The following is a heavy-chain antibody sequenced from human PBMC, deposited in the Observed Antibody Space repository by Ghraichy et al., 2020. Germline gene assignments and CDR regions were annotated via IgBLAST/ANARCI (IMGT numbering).Heavy chain of an antibody. CDR1: GGSISSGGYY. Sequence: SETLSLTCTVSGGSISSGGYYWSWIRQHPGKGLEWIGHIYYSGGTYYNPSLKTRVTISVDTSRNQFSLKLSSVTAADTAVYYCARENRSGYATYYFDYWGQGTLVTVSS. J-gene: IGHJ4*02. CDR3: ARENRSGYATYYFDY. CDR2: IYYSGGT. V-gene: IGHV4-31*03. D-gene: IGHD3-22*01.